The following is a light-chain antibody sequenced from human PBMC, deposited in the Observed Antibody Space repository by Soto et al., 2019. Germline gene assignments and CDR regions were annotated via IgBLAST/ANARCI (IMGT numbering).Light chain of an antibody. V-gene: IGKV1-5*03. Sequence: DIQMTQSPSTVSASVGDRVTITCRASQSISSWLAWYQQKPGKAPKLLIYKASSLESGVPSRFSASGSGTEFTLTISSLQPDDFATYYCQQYNSYWTFGQGTKVAIK. J-gene: IGKJ1*01. CDR2: KAS. CDR1: QSISSW. CDR3: QQYNSYWT.